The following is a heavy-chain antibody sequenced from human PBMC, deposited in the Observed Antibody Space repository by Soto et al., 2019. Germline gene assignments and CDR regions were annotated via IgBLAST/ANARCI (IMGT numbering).Heavy chain of an antibody. V-gene: IGHV4-4*02. CDR1: GGSISSSNW. CDR3: ARDLGAVAGTFDY. CDR2: IYHSGST. D-gene: IGHD6-19*01. Sequence: LSLTCAVSGGSISSSNWWSWVRQPPGKGLEWIGEIYHSGSTNYNPSLKSRVTISVDKSKNQFSLKLSSVTAADTAVYYCARDLGAVAGTFDYWGQGTLVTVSS. J-gene: IGHJ4*02.